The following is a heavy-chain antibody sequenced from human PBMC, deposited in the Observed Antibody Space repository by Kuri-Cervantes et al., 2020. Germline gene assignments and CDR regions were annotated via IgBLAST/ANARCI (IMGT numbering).Heavy chain of an antibody. CDR2: ISAYNGNT. J-gene: IGHJ6*03. CDR1: GYTFTSYG. V-gene: IGHV1-18*01. D-gene: IGHD1-7*01. Sequence: ASVKVSCKASGYTFTSYGISWVRQAPGQGLEWMGWISAYNGNTNYAQKLQGRVTMTTDTSTSTAYMELSSLRSEDTAVYYCARAAGITGTTGWSHYYYYYYMDVWGKGTTVTVSS. CDR3: ARAAGITGTTGWSHYYYYYYMDV.